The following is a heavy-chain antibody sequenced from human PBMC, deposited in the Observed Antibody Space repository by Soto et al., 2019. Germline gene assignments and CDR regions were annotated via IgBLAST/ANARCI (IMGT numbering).Heavy chain of an antibody. CDR1: GYTFTSYG. CDR2: ISAYNGNS. Sequence: QVQLVQSGAEVKKPGASVKVSCKASGYTFTSYGISWVRQAPGQGLEWMGWISAYNGNSNYAQKLQGRVTMTTDTSTSTAYMELRSLRSDDTAVYYCARDSDEGGYYYYYYMDVWGKGTTVTVSS. CDR3: ARDSDEGGYYYYYYMDV. V-gene: IGHV1-18*01. J-gene: IGHJ6*03.